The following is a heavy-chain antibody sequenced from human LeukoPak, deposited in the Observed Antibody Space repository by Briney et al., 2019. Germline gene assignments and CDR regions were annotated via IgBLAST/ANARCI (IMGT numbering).Heavy chain of an antibody. CDR2: ISYDGSNK. Sequence: PGGSLRLSCAASGFTFSNYAMTWVRQAPGKGLEWVAVISYDGSNKYYADSVKGRFTISRDNSKNTLYLQMNSLRAEDTAVYYCARDLELGFDYWGQGTLVTVSS. V-gene: IGHV3-30*04. J-gene: IGHJ4*02. CDR1: GFTFSNYA. D-gene: IGHD3-3*01. CDR3: ARDLELGFDY.